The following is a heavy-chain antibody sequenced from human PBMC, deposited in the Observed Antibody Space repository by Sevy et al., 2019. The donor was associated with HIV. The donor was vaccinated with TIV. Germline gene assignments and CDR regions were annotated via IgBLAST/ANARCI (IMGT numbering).Heavy chain of an antibody. V-gene: IGHV1-69*06. CDR1: GGTFSSYP. Sequence: ASVKVSCKASGGTFSSYPISWVRQAPGQGLEWMGGIIPIFGTANYAQKFQGRVTITADKSTSTAYMELSSLRSEETDMYYCAGDPIQGYCSSTSCYRWAFDIWGQGTMVTVSS. J-gene: IGHJ3*02. D-gene: IGHD2-2*02. CDR2: IIPIFGTA. CDR3: AGDPIQGYCSSTSCYRWAFDI.